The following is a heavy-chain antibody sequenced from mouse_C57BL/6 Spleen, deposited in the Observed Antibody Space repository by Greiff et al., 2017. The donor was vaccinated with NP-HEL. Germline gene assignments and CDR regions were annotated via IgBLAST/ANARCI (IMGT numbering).Heavy chain of an antibody. Sequence: EVQLQQSGPELVKPGDSVKISCKASGYSLTGYFMNWVMQSHGKGLGWIGRINPYNGDTFYNQKFKGKATLTVDKSSSTAHMELRSLTSEDSAVYYCARFYDGYFDYWGQGTTLTVSS. CDR1: GYSLTGYF. CDR2: INPYNGDT. D-gene: IGHD2-3*01. V-gene: IGHV1-20*01. J-gene: IGHJ2*01. CDR3: ARFYDGYFDY.